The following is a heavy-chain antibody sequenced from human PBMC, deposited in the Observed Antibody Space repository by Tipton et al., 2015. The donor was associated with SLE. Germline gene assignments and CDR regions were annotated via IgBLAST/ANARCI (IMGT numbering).Heavy chain of an antibody. CDR2: ISAYNGNT. D-gene: IGHD3-10*01. CDR1: GYTFTSYG. J-gene: IGHJ6*02. V-gene: IGHV1-18*01. Sequence: QLVQSGAEVKKPGASVKVSCKASGYTFTSYGISWVRQAPGQGLEWMGWISAYNGNTNYAQKLQGRVTMTRNTSISTAYMELSSLRSEDTAVYYCARVGGWFRESFSWVWGQGTTVTVSS. CDR3: ARVGGWFRESFSWV.